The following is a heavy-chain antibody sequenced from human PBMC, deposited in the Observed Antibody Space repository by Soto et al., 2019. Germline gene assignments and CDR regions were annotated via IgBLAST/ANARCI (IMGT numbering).Heavy chain of an antibody. Sequence: AVKVSCKASGGTCSTYAISWVRQAPGQELEWMGGIIPIFGTANYAQKFQGRVTITADESTSTAYMELSSLRSEDTAEYYCAREERRPDIYRMIVVVSDAFDIWGQGTMVTVSS. CDR1: GGTCSTYA. V-gene: IGHV1-69*01. D-gene: IGHD3-22*01. CDR2: IIPIFGTA. J-gene: IGHJ3*02. CDR3: AREERRPDIYRMIVVVSDAFDI.